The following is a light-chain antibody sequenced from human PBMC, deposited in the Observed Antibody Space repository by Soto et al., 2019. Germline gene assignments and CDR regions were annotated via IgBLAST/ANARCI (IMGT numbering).Light chain of an antibody. Sequence: SVLTQPPSASGTPGQMVTISCSGSSSNIGSNTVSWYQQLPGTAPKLLIYSNNQRPSGVPDRFSGSKSGTSASLAISGLQSEDEADYYCAAWDDSLNASYVFGTGTKVTVL. CDR2: SNN. V-gene: IGLV1-44*01. CDR1: SSNIGSNT. J-gene: IGLJ1*01. CDR3: AAWDDSLNASYV.